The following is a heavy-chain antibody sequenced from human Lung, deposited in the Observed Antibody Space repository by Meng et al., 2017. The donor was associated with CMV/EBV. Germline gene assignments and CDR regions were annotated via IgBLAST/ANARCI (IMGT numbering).Heavy chain of an antibody. Sequence: AARFTFKTYAMHWVRQAPGQGLAWVAVISFDGSNEYYADSVKGRFTISRDNSANTLYLHMNSLRAEDTALYYCARVAGTYYSSPIDYWGQGTLVTVSS. CDR3: ARVAGTYYSSPIDY. V-gene: IGHV3-30*04. CDR2: ISFDGSNE. D-gene: IGHD1-26*01. CDR1: RFTFKTYA. J-gene: IGHJ4*02.